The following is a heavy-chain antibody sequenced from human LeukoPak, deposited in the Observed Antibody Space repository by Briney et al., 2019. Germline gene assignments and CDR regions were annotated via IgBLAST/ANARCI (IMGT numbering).Heavy chain of an antibody. CDR3: ARLGWDGNNSKFDY. Sequence: SGPTLVNPSQTLSLTCTFSCGSISSRASYWSCIRQHPGKGLGWIGYIDYHGSTYYNPSLESRVTISVDTSKNQFSLKVKSVTAAGTAVYYCARLGWDGNNSKFDYWGQGTLVTVSS. CDR2: IDYHGST. CDR1: CGSISSRASY. D-gene: IGHD5-24*01. V-gene: IGHV4-31*03. J-gene: IGHJ4*02.